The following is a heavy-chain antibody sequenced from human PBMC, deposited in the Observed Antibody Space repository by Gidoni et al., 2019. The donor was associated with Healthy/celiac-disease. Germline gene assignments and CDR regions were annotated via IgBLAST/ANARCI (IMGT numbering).Heavy chain of an antibody. Sequence: EVQLVESGGGLVKPGGSLRLSCAASGFTFSSYSMNWVRQAPGKGLEWCSSISSSSSYINYADSVKGRFTISRDNAKNSLYLQMNSLRAEDTAVYYCARVRRGYYDSSGYYYSDAFDIWGQGTMVTVSS. CDR1: GFTFSSYS. D-gene: IGHD3-22*01. CDR2: ISSSSSYI. V-gene: IGHV3-21*01. CDR3: ARVRRGYYDSSGYYYSDAFDI. J-gene: IGHJ3*02.